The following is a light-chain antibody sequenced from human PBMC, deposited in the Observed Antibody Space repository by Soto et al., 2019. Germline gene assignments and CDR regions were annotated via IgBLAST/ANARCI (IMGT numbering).Light chain of an antibody. V-gene: IGKV1-9*01. CDR3: QQLNTYSS. Sequence: DIQLTQSPSFLSASVGDRVTITCRASQGINTYLAWYQQKLGKAPKVLIYDASNLHSGVPSRFSGSGSGAEFTLTISSLQPEDFATYFCQQLNTYSSFGGGTKVDIK. J-gene: IGKJ4*01. CDR1: QGINTY. CDR2: DAS.